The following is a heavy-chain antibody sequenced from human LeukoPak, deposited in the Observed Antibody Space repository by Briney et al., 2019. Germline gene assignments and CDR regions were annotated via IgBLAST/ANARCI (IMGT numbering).Heavy chain of an antibody. J-gene: IGHJ5*02. CDR2: IRSSSET. CDR1: GFTFSSYA. V-gene: IGHV3-48*01. CDR3: ARDAGNSGYGCDL. Sequence: GGSLRLSRAASGFTFSSYAMSWVRQAPGKGLEWVSHIRSSSETFYADSVKGRFTISRDNARNSLYLQMNNLRGEDTAIYYCARDAGNSGYGCDLWGQGTLVTVSS. D-gene: IGHD5-12*01.